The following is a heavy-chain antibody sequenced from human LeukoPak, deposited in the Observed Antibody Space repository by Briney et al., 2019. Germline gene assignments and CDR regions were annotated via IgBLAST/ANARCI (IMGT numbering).Heavy chain of an antibody. Sequence: EGSLRLSCAASGFTFSISWMHWVRQAPGKGLAWVSHINSDGSRTDYADSVRGRFTISRDNAKNTLYLQMNSLRAEDTAVYFCARGKSDANGLEDDWGQGTLVTVSS. D-gene: IGHD2-2*01. CDR1: GFTFSISW. CDR2: INSDGSRT. V-gene: IGHV3-74*01. CDR3: ARGKSDANGLEDD. J-gene: IGHJ4*02.